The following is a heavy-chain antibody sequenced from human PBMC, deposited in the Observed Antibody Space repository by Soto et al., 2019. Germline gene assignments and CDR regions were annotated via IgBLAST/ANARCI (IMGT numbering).Heavy chain of an antibody. CDR2: ISYVGSKT. Sequence: PGGSLRLSCAASGFTFSCYGMHWVRQAPGKGLEWVALISYVGSKTYYADSVKGRFTISRDNSKNTLYLQMSSLRVEDTAVYYCAKVRLRDYSLGYVFDSWGQGTLVTVSS. CDR1: GFTFSCYG. V-gene: IGHV3-30*18. CDR3: AKVRLRDYSLGYVFDS. D-gene: IGHD5-18*01. J-gene: IGHJ4*02.